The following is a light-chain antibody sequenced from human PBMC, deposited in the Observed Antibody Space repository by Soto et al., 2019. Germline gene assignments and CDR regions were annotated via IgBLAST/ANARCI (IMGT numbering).Light chain of an antibody. J-gene: IGLJ2*01. Sequence: QSVLTQPASVSGSPGQSITISCTGTSSDVGSYNLVSWHQQHPGKAPKLMIYEVSKRPSGVSNRFSGSKSGNTASLTISWLQAEDEADYYCCSYAGSSTLVFGGGTKVTVL. CDR1: SSDVGSYNL. CDR3: CSYAGSSTLV. V-gene: IGLV2-23*02. CDR2: EVS.